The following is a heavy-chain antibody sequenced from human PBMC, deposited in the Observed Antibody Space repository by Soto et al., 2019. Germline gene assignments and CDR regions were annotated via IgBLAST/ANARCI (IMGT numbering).Heavy chain of an antibody. CDR1: GGSFSGYY. J-gene: IGHJ6*03. CDR2: INHSGST. Sequence: QVQLQQWGAGLLKPSETLSLTCAVYGGSFSGYYWSWIRQPPGKGLEWIGEINHSGSTNYNPSLTSRVTISVDTSKNQFCLKLSSVTAADTAVYYCARGPKGYYYGSGSQIRGVLAYYYMDVWGKGTTVTVSS. V-gene: IGHV4-34*01. CDR3: ARGPKGYYYGSGSQIRGVLAYYYMDV. D-gene: IGHD3-10*01.